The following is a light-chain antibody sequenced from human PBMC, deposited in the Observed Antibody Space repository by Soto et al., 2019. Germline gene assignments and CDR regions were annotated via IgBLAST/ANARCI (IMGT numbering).Light chain of an antibody. V-gene: IGLV2-14*03. CDR3: SSYTTSSTLYV. J-gene: IGLJ1*01. CDR2: DVT. Sequence: QSALTQPVSVSGSPGQSITISCTGTSSDVGAYNYVSWYQQYPGKAPKYIIYDVTNRPSGVSYRFSGSKSGNTASLTISGLQAEDEADYYCSSYTTSSTLYVFGTGTKLTVL. CDR1: SSDVGAYNY.